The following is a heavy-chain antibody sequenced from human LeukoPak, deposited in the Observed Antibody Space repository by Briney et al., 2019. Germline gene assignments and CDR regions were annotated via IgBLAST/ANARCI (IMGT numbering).Heavy chain of an antibody. CDR2: ISYSGST. CDR3: ARIVGTYYAN. D-gene: IGHD1-26*01. J-gene: IGHJ4*02. V-gene: IGHV4-59*08. CDR1: GGSISGYY. Sequence: SETLSLTCTVSGGSISGYYWSWIRQPPGKGLEWVGYISYSGSTNYNPSLKSRVTISVDTSKNQFSLKLTSVAAADTAVYYCARIVGTYYANWGQGTLVTVSS.